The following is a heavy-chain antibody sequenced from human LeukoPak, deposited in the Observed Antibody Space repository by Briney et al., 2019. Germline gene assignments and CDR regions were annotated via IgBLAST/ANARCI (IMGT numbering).Heavy chain of an antibody. D-gene: IGHD6-13*01. CDR3: AKHFPRYSSTPEGNYFDY. J-gene: IGHJ4*02. CDR2: IFHSGST. CDR1: GGSISSSGYY. Sequence: PSETLSLTCTVSGGSISSSGYYWGWIRQPPGKGLEWIGTIFHSGSTYYNPSLKSRVTILVDKSKNQFSLELSSVTAADTALYYCAKHFPRYSSTPEGNYFDYWGQGTLVTVSS. V-gene: IGHV4-39*01.